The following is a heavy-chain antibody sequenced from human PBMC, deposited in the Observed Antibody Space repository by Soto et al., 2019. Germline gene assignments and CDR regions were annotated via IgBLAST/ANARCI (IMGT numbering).Heavy chain of an antibody. CDR2: MNPNSGNT. D-gene: IGHD6-13*01. CDR3: ARGLRGYSSSWYSDYYYYYYMDV. CDR1: GYTFTSYD. V-gene: IGHV1-8*01. J-gene: IGHJ6*03. Sequence: ASVKVSCKASGYTFTSYDINWVRQATGQGLEWMGWMNPNSGNTGYAQKFQGRVTMTRNTSISTAYMELSSLRSEDTAVYYCARGLRGYSSSWYSDYYYYYYMDVWGKETTVTVSS.